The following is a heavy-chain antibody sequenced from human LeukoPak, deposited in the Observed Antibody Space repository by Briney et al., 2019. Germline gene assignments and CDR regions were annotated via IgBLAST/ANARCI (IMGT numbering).Heavy chain of an antibody. CDR2: ISYSGHT. CDR1: VGSISSCY. D-gene: IGHD6-13*01. CDR3: ARDRGNYFDY. Sequence: SETLSLTCTVSVGSISSCYWSWIRQSPGKGLEWIGYISYSGHTNYNPSLKSRVTISVAPSKNQFALKLRSVTAPDTAMYYCARDRGNYFDYWGQGTLVTVSS. J-gene: IGHJ4*02. V-gene: IGHV4-59*01.